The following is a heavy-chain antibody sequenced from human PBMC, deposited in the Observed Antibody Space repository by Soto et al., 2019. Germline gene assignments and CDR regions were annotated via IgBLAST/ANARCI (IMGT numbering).Heavy chain of an antibody. V-gene: IGHV4-59*01. CDR3: ARISGYYYYGMDV. J-gene: IGHJ6*02. CDR2: IYYSGST. Sequence: SETLSLTCTVSGGYICSYYWSWIRQPPGKGLEWIGYIYYSGSTNYNPSLKSRVTISVDTSKNQFSLKLSSVTAADTAVYYCARISGYYYYGMDVWGQGTTVTVSS. CDR1: GGYICSYY. D-gene: IGHD2-15*01.